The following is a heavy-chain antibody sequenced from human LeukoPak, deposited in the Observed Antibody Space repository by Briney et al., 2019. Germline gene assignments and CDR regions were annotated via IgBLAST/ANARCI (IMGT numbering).Heavy chain of an antibody. J-gene: IGHJ4*02. V-gene: IGHV3-7*01. CDR2: INQDGSVK. D-gene: IGHD1-1*01. Sequence: GGSLRLSCAASGFTFTTYYMTWVRQAPGKGLEWVANINQDGSVKNYVDSVKDRFTFSRDNARNSVYLQMDSLTADDTAVYCCARENWSIDYWGQGTLVTVSS. CDR1: GFTFTTYY. CDR3: ARENWSIDY.